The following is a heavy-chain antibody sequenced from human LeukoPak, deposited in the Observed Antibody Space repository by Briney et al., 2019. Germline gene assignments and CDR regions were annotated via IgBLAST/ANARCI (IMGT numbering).Heavy chain of an antibody. V-gene: IGHV4-39*07. CDR3: ARGGYSSSWYRVHYFRD. CDR1: GGSISSSSYY. D-gene: IGHD6-13*01. CDR2: IYYSGST. J-gene: IGHJ4*02. Sequence: SETLSLTCTVSGGSISSSSYYWGWIRQPPGKGLEWIGSIYYSGSTYYNPSLKSRVTISVDTSKNQFSLKLSSVTAADTAVYYCARGGYSSSWYRVHYFRDWGQGTLVTVSS.